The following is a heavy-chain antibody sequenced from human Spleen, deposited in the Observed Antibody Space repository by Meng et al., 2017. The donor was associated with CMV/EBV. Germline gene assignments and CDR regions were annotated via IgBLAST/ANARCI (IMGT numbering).Heavy chain of an antibody. J-gene: IGHJ5*02. CDR2: INPSGGST. CDR1: GYTFTSYD. Sequence: ASVKVSCKASGYTFTSYDINWVRQATGQGLEWMGIINPSGGSTSYAQKFQGRVTMTRDTSTSTVYMELSSLRSEDTAVYYCARAVVPAAGWFDPWGQGTLVTVSS. V-gene: IGHV1-46*01. D-gene: IGHD2-2*01. CDR3: ARAVVPAAGWFDP.